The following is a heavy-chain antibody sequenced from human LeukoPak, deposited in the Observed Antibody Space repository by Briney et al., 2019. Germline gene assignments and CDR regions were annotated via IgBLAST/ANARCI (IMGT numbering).Heavy chain of an antibody. CDR2: IKPDGTEK. CDR3: VTDENWKFAY. CDR1: TFTFSSSW. D-gene: IGHD1-1*01. J-gene: IGHJ4*02. V-gene: IGHV3-7*01. Sequence: GGSLRLSCAASTFTFSSSWMAWVRQAPGKGLEWVATIKPDGTEKYYVDSVRGRFTISRDNAENSLYLQMNSLRVEDTAVYYCVTDENWKFAYGGQGTLVTVSS.